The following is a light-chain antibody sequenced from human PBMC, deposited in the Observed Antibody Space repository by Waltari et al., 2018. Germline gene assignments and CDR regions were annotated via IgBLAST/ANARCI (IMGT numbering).Light chain of an antibody. J-gene: IGKJ5*01. V-gene: IGKV3-15*01. CDR3: QQYNNWQIT. Sequence: EVVMTQSPATLSVSPGERVTLSCRASQSVGYNLAWFQQQPGQAPRLLIYGASTRATDIPDRFRGSGSGTAFTLTISSLQSEDFANYYCQQYNNWQITFGQGTRLDLK. CDR1: QSVGYN. CDR2: GAS.